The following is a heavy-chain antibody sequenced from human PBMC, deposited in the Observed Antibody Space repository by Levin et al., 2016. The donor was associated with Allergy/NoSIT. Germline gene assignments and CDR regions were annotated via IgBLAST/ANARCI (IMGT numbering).Heavy chain of an antibody. D-gene: IGHD1-1*01. V-gene: IGHV3-74*01. CDR3: TREATVLMDV. Sequence: VRQAPGKGLEWVSRINSDGSTTYYADSVKGRFTISRDNSKNTLYLQMNSLRAEDTAVFFCTREATVLMDVWGQGTTVTVSS. CDR2: INSDGSTT. J-gene: IGHJ6*02.